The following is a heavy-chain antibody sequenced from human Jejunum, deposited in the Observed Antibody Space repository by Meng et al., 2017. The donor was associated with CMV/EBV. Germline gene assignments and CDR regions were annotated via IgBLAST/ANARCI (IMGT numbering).Heavy chain of an antibody. V-gene: IGHV3-20*03. CDR1: GLKFDDYG. Sequence: GLKFDDYGMSWVRQAPGKGLEWVSGINWSGGRSYAESVKGRFTISRDNAKNSLYLQMNSVRAEDTALYYCARETIAVREYHYGMDVWGQGTTVTVSS. J-gene: IGHJ6*02. D-gene: IGHD6-6*01. CDR3: ARETIAVREYHYGMDV. CDR2: INWSGGR.